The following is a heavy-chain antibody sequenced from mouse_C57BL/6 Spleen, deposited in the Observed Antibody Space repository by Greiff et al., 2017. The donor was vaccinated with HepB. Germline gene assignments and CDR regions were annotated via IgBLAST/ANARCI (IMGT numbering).Heavy chain of an antibody. Sequence: EVHLVESGGGLVKPGGSLKLSCAASGFTFSDYGMHWVRQAPEKGLEWVAYISSGSSTIYYADTVKGRFTISRDNAKNTLFLQMTSLRSEDTAMYYWARFLYYYGSSSFAYWGQGTLVTVSA. J-gene: IGHJ3*01. V-gene: IGHV5-17*01. D-gene: IGHD1-1*01. CDR1: GFTFSDYG. CDR2: ISSGSSTI. CDR3: ARFLYYYGSSSFAY.